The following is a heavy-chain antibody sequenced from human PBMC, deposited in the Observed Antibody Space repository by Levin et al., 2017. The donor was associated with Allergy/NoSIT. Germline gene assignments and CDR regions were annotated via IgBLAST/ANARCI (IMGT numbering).Heavy chain of an antibody. Sequence: PGGSLRLSCAVYGGSFSSYYWSWIRQPPGKGLEWIGEINHSGSTKYNPSLKSRVTISVDTSKNQFSLKLSSVTAADTAVYYCRGDTAMVNIDYWGQGTLVTVSS. CDR3: RGDTAMVNIDY. J-gene: IGHJ4*02. D-gene: IGHD5-18*01. CDR1: GGSFSSYY. CDR2: INHSGST. V-gene: IGHV4-34*01.